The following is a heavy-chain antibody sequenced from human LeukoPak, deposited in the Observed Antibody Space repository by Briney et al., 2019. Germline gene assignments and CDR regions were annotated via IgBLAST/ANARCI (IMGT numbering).Heavy chain of an antibody. D-gene: IGHD6-19*01. CDR3: ARIPRGSGWSFLDF. V-gene: IGHV3-7*01. CDR2: IQSDGSVQ. J-gene: IGHJ4*02. Sequence: PGGSLRLSCAASGFSFSSYWMSWVRQAPGKGLEWVANIQSDGSVQQYVDSVKGRLTSSRDNAKNSLYLQMNSLRAEDTAVYYCARIPRGSGWSFLDFWGQGTLVTV. CDR1: GFSFSSYW.